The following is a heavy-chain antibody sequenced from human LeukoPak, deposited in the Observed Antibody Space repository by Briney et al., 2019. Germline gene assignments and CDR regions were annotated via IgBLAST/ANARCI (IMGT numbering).Heavy chain of an antibody. CDR3: AKAGGIYDSSGYPY. CDR1: GFTFSSYA. CDR2: ISGSGGST. J-gene: IGHJ4*02. V-gene: IGHV3-23*01. Sequence: GGSLRLSRAASGFTFSSYAMSWVRQAPGKGLEWVSAISGSGGSTYYADSVKGRFTISRDNSKNTLYLQMNSLRAEDTAVYYCAKAGGIYDSSGYPYWGQGTLVTVSS. D-gene: IGHD3-22*01.